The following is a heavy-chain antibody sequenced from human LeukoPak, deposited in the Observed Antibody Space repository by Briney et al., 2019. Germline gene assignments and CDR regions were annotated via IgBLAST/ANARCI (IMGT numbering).Heavy chain of an antibody. Sequence: PGRSLRLSCAASGFTFRAYDMHWVRQAPGKGLEWVAVTSKDGNIKIYTDSLKGRFTISGDNSKNTLYLEMSNLRVDDTAVYYCARDYRSGAPDYLDSWGQGTLVTVSS. D-gene: IGHD1-14*01. CDR2: TSKDGNIK. CDR3: ARDYRSGAPDYLDS. V-gene: IGHV3-30-3*01. CDR1: GFTFRAYD. J-gene: IGHJ4*02.